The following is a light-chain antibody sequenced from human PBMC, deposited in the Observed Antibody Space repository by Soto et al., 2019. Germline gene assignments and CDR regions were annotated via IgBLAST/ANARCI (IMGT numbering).Light chain of an antibody. CDR2: ANK. CDR1: SSNIGPGYD. J-gene: IGLJ1*01. V-gene: IGLV1-40*01. Sequence: QSVLTQPPAVSGGPGQRVTISCTGSSSNIGPGYDVHWYQQLPGTAPKPLIYANKNRPAGVPDRFSASKSGTSASLAITGLQAEDEADYCCQSYDTSPSGYVFGGGTKVTVL. CDR3: QSYDTSPSGYV.